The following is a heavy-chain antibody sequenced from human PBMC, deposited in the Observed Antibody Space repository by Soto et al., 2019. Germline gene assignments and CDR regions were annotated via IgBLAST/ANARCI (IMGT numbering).Heavy chain of an antibody. V-gene: IGHV3-23*01. CDR1: GFTFSSSA. Sequence: EVQLLESGGGLVQPGGSLRLSCAASGFTFSSSAMSWVRQAPGKGLEWVSSISGSTDITSYADSVKGRFSISRDTSKNTRYLQMKSLRDEDTAIYYCAKEVSNWEWDWLAPWGQGTLVSVSS. J-gene: IGHJ5*02. D-gene: IGHD6-13*01. CDR3: AKEVSNWEWDWLAP. CDR2: ISGSTDIT.